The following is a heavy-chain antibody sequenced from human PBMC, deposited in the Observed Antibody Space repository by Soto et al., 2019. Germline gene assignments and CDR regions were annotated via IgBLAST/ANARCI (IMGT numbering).Heavy chain of an antibody. Sequence: PSETLSLTCTVSGGSISISSYYWGWIRQPPGKGLEWIGSIYYSGSTYYNPSLKSRVTISVDTSKNQFSLKLSSVTAADTAVYYCASYDYVWGSYRANDAFDIWGQGTMVTVSS. D-gene: IGHD3-16*02. CDR3: ASYDYVWGSYRANDAFDI. V-gene: IGHV4-39*07. CDR2: IYYSGST. J-gene: IGHJ3*02. CDR1: GGSISISSYY.